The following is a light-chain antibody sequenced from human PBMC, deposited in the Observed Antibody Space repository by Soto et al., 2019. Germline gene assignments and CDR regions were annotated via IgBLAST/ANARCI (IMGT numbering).Light chain of an antibody. Sequence: EIVLTQSPATLSLSPGQRATLSCRASQSIGLSLAWYQHKPGQAPRLLIYYTSNRATGIPARFSGSGSGTDFTLTINSLAPEDFAIYYCHQRQSWPRTFGQGTKVDNQ. J-gene: IGKJ1*01. V-gene: IGKV3-11*01. CDR2: YTS. CDR3: HQRQSWPRT. CDR1: QSIGLS.